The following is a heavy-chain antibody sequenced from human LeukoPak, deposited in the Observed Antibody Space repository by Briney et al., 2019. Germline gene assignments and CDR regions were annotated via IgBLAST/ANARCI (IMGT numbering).Heavy chain of an antibody. J-gene: IGHJ6*03. D-gene: IGHD3-22*01. Sequence: GGSLRLSCAASGFTFSNAWMSWVRQAPGKGLEWVGRIKSKTDGGTTDYAAPVKGRFTISRDDSKNTLYLQMNSLKTEDTAVYYCTTASPVVVVSYYYYYMDVWGKGTTVTVSS. CDR2: IKSKTDGGTT. CDR1: GFTFSNAW. CDR3: TTASPVVVVSYYYYYMDV. V-gene: IGHV3-15*01.